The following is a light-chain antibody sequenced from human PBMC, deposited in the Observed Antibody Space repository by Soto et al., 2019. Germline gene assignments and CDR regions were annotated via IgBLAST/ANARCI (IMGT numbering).Light chain of an antibody. CDR1: RSVSNTY. J-gene: IGKJ3*01. V-gene: IGKV3-20*01. CDR3: QLYGSSPRFT. CDR2: GAS. Sequence: EIVLTQSPGTLSLSPGERATLACRASRSVSNTYLTWYQQKPGQAPRLLIYGASSRATGIPGRFSGSGSGTDFTLTISRLEPEDFAVYYCQLYGSSPRFTFGPGTKVDI.